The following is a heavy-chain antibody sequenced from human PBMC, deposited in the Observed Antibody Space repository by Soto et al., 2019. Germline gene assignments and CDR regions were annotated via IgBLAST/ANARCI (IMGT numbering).Heavy chain of an antibody. CDR1: GFTFSNFD. Sequence: PGGSLRLSCAASGFTFSNFDMHWVRQPTGKGLEWVSGIGTGGDTYYQGPVKGRFTISRENDKNSLYLQMDSLRAGDSAVYYCVRATKWERNRPSHEYYLDYWTQGTLVTVSS. J-gene: IGHJ4*02. CDR3: VRATKWERNRPSHEYYLDY. CDR2: IGTGGDT. V-gene: IGHV3-13*01. D-gene: IGHD1-1*01.